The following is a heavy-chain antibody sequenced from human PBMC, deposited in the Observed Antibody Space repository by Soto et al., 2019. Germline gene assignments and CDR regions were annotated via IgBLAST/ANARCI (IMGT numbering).Heavy chain of an antibody. V-gene: IGHV4-61*01. CDR3: ARGGYYYDSSGYIDY. Sequence: SETLSITCTVSGGSISSGNYYWSWIRQPPGKGLEWIGFISYSGSTNYNPSLKSRVTISVDTSKNQFSLKLSSVTAADTAVYYCARGGYYYDSSGYIDYWGQGTLVTVSS. D-gene: IGHD3-22*01. J-gene: IGHJ4*02. CDR1: GGSISSGNYY. CDR2: ISYSGST.